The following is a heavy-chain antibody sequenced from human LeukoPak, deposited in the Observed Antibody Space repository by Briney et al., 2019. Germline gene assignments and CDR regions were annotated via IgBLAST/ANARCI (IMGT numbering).Heavy chain of an antibody. CDR3: ARSASLRFLEWLFVDY. J-gene: IGHJ4*02. Sequence: GGSLRLSCAASGFTFSSYWMSWVRQAPGKGLEWVANIKQDGSEKYYVDSVKGRFTISRDNAKNSLYLQMNSLRAEDTAVYYCARSASLRFLEWLFVDYWGQGTLVTVSS. CDR1: GFTFSSYW. CDR2: IKQDGSEK. D-gene: IGHD3-3*01. V-gene: IGHV3-7*01.